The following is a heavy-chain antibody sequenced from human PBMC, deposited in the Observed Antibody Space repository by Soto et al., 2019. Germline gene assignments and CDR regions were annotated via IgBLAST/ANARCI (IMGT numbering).Heavy chain of an antibody. CDR2: IIPIFGTA. CDR3: ARDLRTVTTYAGYFDY. D-gene: IGHD4-17*01. CDR1: GGTFSSYA. J-gene: IGHJ4*02. Sequence: QVQLVQSGAEVKKPGSSVKVSCKASGGTFSSYAISWVRQAPGQGLEWMGGIIPIFGTANYAQKFQGRVTITADESTSTADMELSSLRSEDTAVYYCARDLRTVTTYAGYFDYWGQGTLVTVSS. V-gene: IGHV1-69*12.